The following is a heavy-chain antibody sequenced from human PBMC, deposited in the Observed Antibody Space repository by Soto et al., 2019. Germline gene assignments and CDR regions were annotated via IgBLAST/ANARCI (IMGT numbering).Heavy chain of an antibody. J-gene: IGHJ4*02. CDR2: IIPILGIA. CDR3: ARDSSGWSGLYY. D-gene: IGHD6-19*01. CDR1: GGTFSSYT. V-gene: IGHV1-69*08. Sequence: QVQLVQSGAEVKKPGSSVKVSCKASGGTFSSYTISWVRQAPGQGLEWMGRIIPILGIANYAQKFQGRVTITADKSTSTAYMELSSLSSEDTAVYYCARDSSGWSGLYYWGQGTLVTVSS.